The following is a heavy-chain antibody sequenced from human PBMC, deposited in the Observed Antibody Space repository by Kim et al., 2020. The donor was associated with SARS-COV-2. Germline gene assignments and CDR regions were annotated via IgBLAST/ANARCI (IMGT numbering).Heavy chain of an antibody. Sequence: SETLSLTCTVSGGSISSYYWSWIRQPPGKGLEWIGYIYYSGSTNYNPSLKSRVTISVDTSKNQFSLNLSSVTAADTAVYYCARTNPKGVMRQAFDIWGQGTMVPVSS. V-gene: IGHV4-59*01. J-gene: IGHJ3*02. CDR2: IYYSGST. D-gene: IGHD3-16*01. CDR3: ARTNPKGVMRQAFDI. CDR1: GGSISSYY.